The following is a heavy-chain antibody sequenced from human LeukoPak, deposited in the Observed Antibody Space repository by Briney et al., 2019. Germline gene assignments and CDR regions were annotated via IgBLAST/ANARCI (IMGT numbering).Heavy chain of an antibody. D-gene: IGHD3-22*01. CDR3: ARHFCDSSGYSTPDDAFDI. CDR2: IYYRGST. V-gene: IGHV4-39*01. Sequence: SETLSLTCTVSGGSISSSSYYWGWIRQPPGKGLEWIGSIYYRGSTYYNPSLKSRVTISVDTSKNQFSLKLSSVTAADTAVYYCARHFCDSSGYSTPDDAFDIWGQGTMVTVSS. J-gene: IGHJ3*02. CDR1: GGSISSSSYY.